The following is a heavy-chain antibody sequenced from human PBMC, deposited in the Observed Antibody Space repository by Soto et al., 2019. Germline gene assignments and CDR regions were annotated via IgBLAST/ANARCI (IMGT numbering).Heavy chain of an antibody. CDR2: IFYSGST. CDR3: ARDLFGDGYNFRY. J-gene: IGHJ4*02. D-gene: IGHD5-12*01. V-gene: IGHV4-59*01. CDR1: GGSFSSYH. Sequence: KASETLSLTCSISGGSFSSYHWSWIRQPPGKGLEWIGYIFYSGSTTYNPSLKSRVTISLDTSKNQFSLKVSSVTAADTAVHYCARDLFGDGYNFRYWGQGTQVTVSS.